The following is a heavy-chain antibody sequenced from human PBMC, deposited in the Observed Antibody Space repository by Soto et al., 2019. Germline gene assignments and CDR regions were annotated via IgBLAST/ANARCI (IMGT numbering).Heavy chain of an antibody. Sequence: SETLSLTCTVSGGSITSGGYYWSWIRQHPRKGLEWIGYIYYSGTTYYNPSLKSRLTISVDTSKNQFSLRLSSVTAADTAVYYCARAGHHLLTGYFFDYWGQGTLVTVSS. CDR2: IYYSGTT. CDR1: GGSITSGGYY. V-gene: IGHV4-31*03. J-gene: IGHJ4*02. D-gene: IGHD3-9*01. CDR3: ARAGHHLLTGYFFDY.